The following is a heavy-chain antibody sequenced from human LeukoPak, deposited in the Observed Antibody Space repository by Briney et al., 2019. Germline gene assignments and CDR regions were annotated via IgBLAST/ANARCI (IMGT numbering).Heavy chain of an antibody. CDR2: IWYDGSNK. D-gene: IGHD6-13*01. Sequence: GRSLRLSCAATGFTFSSYGMHWVRQAPGKGLEWVAVIWYDGSNKYYADSVKGRFTISRDNSKNTLYLQMNSLRAEDTAVYYCARSAPGIAAAGRRGLDYWGQGTLVTVSS. J-gene: IGHJ4*02. CDR1: GFTFSSYG. CDR3: ARSAPGIAAAGRRGLDY. V-gene: IGHV3-33*01.